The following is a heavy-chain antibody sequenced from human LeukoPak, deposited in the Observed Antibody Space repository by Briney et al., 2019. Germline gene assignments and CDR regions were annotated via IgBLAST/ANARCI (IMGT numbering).Heavy chain of an antibody. Sequence: PSETLSLTCAVYGGSFSGYYWSWIRQPPGKGLEWIGEISHSGSINYNPSLKSRVTISVDTSKNQFSLKLSSVTAADTAVYYCARGVMCSGGSCYLPLDYWGQGTLVTVSS. CDR2: ISHSGSI. V-gene: IGHV4-34*01. CDR1: GGSFSGYY. D-gene: IGHD2-15*01. J-gene: IGHJ4*02. CDR3: ARGVMCSGGSCYLPLDY.